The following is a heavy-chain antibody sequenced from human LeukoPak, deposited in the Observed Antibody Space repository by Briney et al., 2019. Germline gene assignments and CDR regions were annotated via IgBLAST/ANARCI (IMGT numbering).Heavy chain of an antibody. V-gene: IGHV4-39*01. J-gene: IGHJ4*02. Sequence: PSETLSLTCTVSGGSISSPSYYWGWIRQPPGRGLEWFGIVSYTGSAYYNPSLESRVTISVDTSKNQFSLKLSSVIAADTAVYYCARQGMDDYVWGSYRPWGQGTLVTVSS. CDR2: VSYTGSA. CDR3: ARQGMDDYVWGSYRP. D-gene: IGHD3-16*02. CDR1: GGSISSPSYY.